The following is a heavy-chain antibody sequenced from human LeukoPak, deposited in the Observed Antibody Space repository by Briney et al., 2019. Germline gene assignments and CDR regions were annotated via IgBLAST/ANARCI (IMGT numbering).Heavy chain of an antibody. CDR2: IYTSGST. V-gene: IGHV4-61*02. CDR1: GGSISSGIYY. D-gene: IGHD1-26*01. Sequence: SSETLSLTCTVSGGSISSGIYYWSWIRQPAGKGLEWIGRIYTSGSTNYNPSLKSRVTISVDTSKNQFSLKLSSVTAADTAVYYCARAYSGSYYEPSPFDYWGQGTLVTVSS. J-gene: IGHJ4*02. CDR3: ARAYSGSYYEPSPFDY.